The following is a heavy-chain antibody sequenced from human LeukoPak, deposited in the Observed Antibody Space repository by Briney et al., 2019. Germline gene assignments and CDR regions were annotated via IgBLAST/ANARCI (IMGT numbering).Heavy chain of an antibody. J-gene: IGHJ3*02. Sequence: SETLSLTCTVSGGSISSGSYYWSWIRQPAGKGLEWIGRIYTSGSTNYNPSLKSRVTISVDTSKNQFSLKLSSVTAADTAVYYCARDPYGSGNDAFDIWGQGTMVTVPS. V-gene: IGHV4-61*02. CDR2: IYTSGST. D-gene: IGHD3-10*01. CDR3: ARDPYGSGNDAFDI. CDR1: GGSISSGSYY.